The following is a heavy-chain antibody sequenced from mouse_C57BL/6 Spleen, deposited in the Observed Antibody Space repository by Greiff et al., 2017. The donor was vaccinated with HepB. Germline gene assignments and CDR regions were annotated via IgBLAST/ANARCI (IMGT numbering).Heavy chain of an antibody. CDR3: ARKGGLGLDY. CDR2: INPNNGGT. J-gene: IGHJ2*01. CDR1: GYTFTDYN. D-gene: IGHD4-1*01. Sequence: VQLKQSGPELVKPGASVKMSCKASGYTFTDYNMHWVKQSHGKSLEWIGYINPNNGGTSYNQKFKGKATLTVNKSSSTAYMELRSLTSEDSAVYYCARKGGLGLDYWGQGTTLTVSS. V-gene: IGHV1-22*01.